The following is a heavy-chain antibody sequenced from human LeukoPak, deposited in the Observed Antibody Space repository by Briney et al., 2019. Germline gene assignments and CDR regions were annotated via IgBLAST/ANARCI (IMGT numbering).Heavy chain of an antibody. J-gene: IGHJ4*02. V-gene: IGHV1-2*02. D-gene: IGHD2-15*01. CDR1: GYTFTGYY. CDR3: ARGGIVVVVAATKPFDY. Sequence: ASVKVSCKASGYTFTGYYMHGVRQAPGQGLEWMGWINPNSGGTNYAQKFQGRVTMTRDTSISTAYMELSRLRFDDTAVYYCARGGIVVVVAATKPFDYWGQGTLVTVSS. CDR2: INPNSGGT.